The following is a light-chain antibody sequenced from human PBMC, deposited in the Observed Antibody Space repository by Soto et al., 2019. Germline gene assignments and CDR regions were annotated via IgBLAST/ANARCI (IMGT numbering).Light chain of an antibody. CDR1: QSVSRY. V-gene: IGKV3-11*01. J-gene: IGKJ1*01. Sequence: VLTQSPDSLSVSLGEMATLSCRASQSVSRYLAWYQHKVGQAPRLLIYDASSRATGIPARFSGSGSGTDFTLTISSLEPEDVAVYYCHQRSNWPWTFGQGTKVDIK. CDR2: DAS. CDR3: HQRSNWPWT.